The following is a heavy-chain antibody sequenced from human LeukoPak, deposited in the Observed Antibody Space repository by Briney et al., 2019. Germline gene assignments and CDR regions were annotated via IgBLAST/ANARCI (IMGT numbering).Heavy chain of an antibody. CDR1: GFTFSTYT. Sequence: GGSLRLSCAASGFTFSTYTMGWVRQAPGKGLEWVSGISPGGGPTYYADSVKGRFTISRDNAKNSLYLQMNSLRAEDTAVYYCAREFKLPYSGSPAAFDYWGQGTLVTVSS. CDR2: ISPGGGPT. CDR3: AREFKLPYSGSPAAFDY. D-gene: IGHD1-26*01. V-gene: IGHV3-21*01. J-gene: IGHJ4*02.